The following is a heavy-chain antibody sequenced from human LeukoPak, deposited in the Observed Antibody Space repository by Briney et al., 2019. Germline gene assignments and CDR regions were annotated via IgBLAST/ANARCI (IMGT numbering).Heavy chain of an antibody. Sequence: SETLSLTCSVSGGSVSSHFWSWIRQPPGKGLEWIGYIYNSGITNYNPSLKSRVTMSVDTSKNQFSLMLRSVTAADTAVYYCARDHLPAGAPGYYMDVWGKGTTVTVSS. CDR2: IYNSGIT. D-gene: IGHD4/OR15-4a*01. V-gene: IGHV4-59*02. CDR1: GGSVSSHF. J-gene: IGHJ6*03. CDR3: ARDHLPAGAPGYYMDV.